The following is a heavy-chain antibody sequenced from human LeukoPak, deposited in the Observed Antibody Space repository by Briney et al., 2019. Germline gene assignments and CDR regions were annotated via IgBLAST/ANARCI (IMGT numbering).Heavy chain of an antibody. D-gene: IGHD2-2*01. J-gene: IGHJ3*02. V-gene: IGHV3-21*01. CDR1: GFTFSSYS. CDR3: ARSQSPKHYQAFDI. Sequence: PGGSLRLSCAASGFTFSSYSMNWVRQAPGKGLEWVSSISSSNSYIYYADSVKGRFTISRDNAKNTLYLQMNSLRAEDTAVYYCARSQSPKHYQAFDIWGQGTMVTVSS. CDR2: ISSSNSYI.